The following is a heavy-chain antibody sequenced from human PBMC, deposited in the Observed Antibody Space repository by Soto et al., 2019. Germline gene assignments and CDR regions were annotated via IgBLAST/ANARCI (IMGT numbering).Heavy chain of an antibody. D-gene: IGHD3-22*01. CDR2: INPSDGNR. J-gene: IGHJ4*02. V-gene: IGHV1-18*01. CDR3: ARDRLRGYDSSGFYS. Sequence: ASVKVSCKASGDRFSLYGINCVRQAPGQGLEWMGWINPSDGNRNFAQKFEDRVTMTTATSTNTVFLELRSLKSDDTAIYYCARDRLRGYDSSGFYSWGQGTMVTVSS. CDR1: GDRFSLYG.